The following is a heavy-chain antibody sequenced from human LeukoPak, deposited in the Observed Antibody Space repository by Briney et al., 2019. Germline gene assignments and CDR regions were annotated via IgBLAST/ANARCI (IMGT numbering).Heavy chain of an antibody. Sequence: GGSLRLSCAASGFTFSSYSMNWVRQAPGKGLEWVSSISSSSSYIYYADSVKGRFTISRDNAKNLLYLQMNSLRAEDTAVYYCARGGGFRDFDYWGQGTLVTVSS. CDR3: ARGGGFRDFDY. D-gene: IGHD3-16*01. V-gene: IGHV3-21*01. CDR2: ISSSSSYI. J-gene: IGHJ4*02. CDR1: GFTFSSYS.